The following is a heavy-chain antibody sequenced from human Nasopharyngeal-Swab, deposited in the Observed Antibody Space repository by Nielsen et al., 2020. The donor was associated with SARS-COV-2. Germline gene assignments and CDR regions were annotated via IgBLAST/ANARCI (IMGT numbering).Heavy chain of an antibody. Sequence: GESLRLSCAASGFTFSNYAMSWVRQAPGKGLEWVSVISSDSDSTYYTDSVRGRFTISRANSKHTLNLQMNNLRAEDTAVYSRVSDRGYYTFTDWGQGTLVTVSS. V-gene: IGHV3-23*01. CDR1: GFTFSNYA. CDR3: VSDRGYYTFTD. D-gene: IGHD2/OR15-2a*01. CDR2: ISSDSDST. J-gene: IGHJ4*02.